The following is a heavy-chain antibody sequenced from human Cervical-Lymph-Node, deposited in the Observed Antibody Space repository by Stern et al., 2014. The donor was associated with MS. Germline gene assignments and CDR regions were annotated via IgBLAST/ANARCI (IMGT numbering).Heavy chain of an antibody. V-gene: IGHV3-74*01. J-gene: IGHJ6*02. Sequence: VQLVQSGGVLVQPGGSLRLSCAASGFSFSGYWMHWLRQPPGQGPVWLSRMKSDGSRITYADSVKGRFTISRDNAKHTLYLQMNSLRAEDSAVYYCARDGFTKAMDVWGQGTTVTVS. CDR1: GFSFSGYW. D-gene: IGHD3-3*01. CDR2: MKSDGSRI. CDR3: ARDGFTKAMDV.